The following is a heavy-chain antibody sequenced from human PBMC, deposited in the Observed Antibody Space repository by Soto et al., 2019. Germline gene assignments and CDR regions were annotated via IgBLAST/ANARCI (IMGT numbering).Heavy chain of an antibody. D-gene: IGHD6-19*01. CDR1: GGSFSGYY. V-gene: IGHV4-34*01. Sequence: SETLSLTCAVYGGSFSGYYWTWIRQPPGTGLEWIGEINHSGSTNYNPSLKSRVTISVDTSKNQFSLKLTSVTAADTAVYYCAVEIRSSGWPNYYYYGMDVWGQGTTVTAP. CDR3: AVEIRSSGWPNYYYYGMDV. CDR2: INHSGST. J-gene: IGHJ6*02.